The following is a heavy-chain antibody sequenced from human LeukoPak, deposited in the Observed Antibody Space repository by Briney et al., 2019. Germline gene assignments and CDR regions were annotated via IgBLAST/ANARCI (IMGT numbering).Heavy chain of an antibody. V-gene: IGHV1-18*01. Sequence: ASVKVSCKASGYTFTSYGISWXXXXXGXGLXWXGWISAYNGNTNYAQKLQGRVTMTTDTSTSTAYMELRSLRSDDTAVYYCARDRNTVTTPLDYWGQGTLVTVSS. CDR2: ISAYNGNT. CDR3: ARDRNTVTTPLDY. CDR1: GYTFTSYG. J-gene: IGHJ4*02. D-gene: IGHD4-11*01.